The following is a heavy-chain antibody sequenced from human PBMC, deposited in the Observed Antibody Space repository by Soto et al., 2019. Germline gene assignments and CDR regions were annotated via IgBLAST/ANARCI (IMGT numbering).Heavy chain of an antibody. CDR3: AREKYSGSYTYYYGMDV. D-gene: IGHD1-26*01. CDR2: ISAYNGNT. Sequence: GASVKVSCKASGYTFTSYGISWVRQAPGQGLEWMGWISAYNGNTNYAQKLQGRVTMTTDTSTSTAYMELRSLRSDDTAVYYCAREKYSGSYTYYYGMDVWGQGTTVTVSS. V-gene: IGHV1-18*01. J-gene: IGHJ6*02. CDR1: GYTFTSYG.